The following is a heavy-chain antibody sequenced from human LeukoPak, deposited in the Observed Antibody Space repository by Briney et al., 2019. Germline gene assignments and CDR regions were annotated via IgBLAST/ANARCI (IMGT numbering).Heavy chain of an antibody. CDR2: IYYSGST. CDR3: ARGEKPLIRYNRNDTPGDAFDI. V-gene: IGHV4-30-4*01. Sequence: SETLSLTCTVSGGSISSGDYYWSWIRQPPGKGLEWIGYIYYSGSTYYNPSLKSRVTISVDTSKNQFSLKLSSVTAADTAVYCCARGEKPLIRYNRNDTPGDAFDIWGQGTMVTVSS. J-gene: IGHJ3*02. CDR1: GGSISSGDYY. D-gene: IGHD1-20*01.